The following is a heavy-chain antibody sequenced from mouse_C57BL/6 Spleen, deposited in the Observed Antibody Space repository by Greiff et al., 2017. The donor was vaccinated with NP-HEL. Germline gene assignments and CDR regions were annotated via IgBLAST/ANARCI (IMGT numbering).Heavy chain of an antibody. D-gene: IGHD2-4*01. CDR2: ISDGGSYT. CDR1: GFTFSSYA. CDR3: ARRYDYALAWFAY. J-gene: IGHJ3*01. V-gene: IGHV5-4*03. Sequence: EVHLVESGGGLVKPGGSLKLSCAASGFTFSSYAMSWVRQTPEKRLEWVATISDGGSYTYYPDNVKGRFTISRDNAKNNLYLQMSHLKSEDTAMYYCARRYDYALAWFAYWGQGTLVTVSA.